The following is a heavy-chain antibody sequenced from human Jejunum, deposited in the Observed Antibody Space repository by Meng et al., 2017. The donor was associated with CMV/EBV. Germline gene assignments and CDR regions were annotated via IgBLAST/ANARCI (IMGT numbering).Heavy chain of an antibody. D-gene: IGHD2-2*01. Sequence: GITWVRQAYGQGFGWMGWISPYNGNTKLTNKFQGRVTLTTDSSTKTVYMKLRSLTSDDTTLYYSAREKPGSGYQVMDYWGQGTLVTVSS. V-gene: IGHV1-18*01. J-gene: IGHJ4*02. CDR2: ISPYNGNT. CDR1: G. CDR3: AREKPGSGYQVMDY.